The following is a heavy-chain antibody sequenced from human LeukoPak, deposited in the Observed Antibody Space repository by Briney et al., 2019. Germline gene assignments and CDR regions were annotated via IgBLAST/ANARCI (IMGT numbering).Heavy chain of an antibody. V-gene: IGHV1-69*13. CDR1: GGTFSSYA. CDR2: IIPIFGTA. CDR3: ARDRVAAALADWFDP. Sequence: SVKVSCKASGGTFSSYAISWVRQAPGQGLEWMGGIIPIFGTANYAQKFQGRVTITADESTSTAYMELSSLRSEYTAVYYCARDRVAAALADWFDPWGQGTLVTVSS. D-gene: IGHD6-13*01. J-gene: IGHJ5*02.